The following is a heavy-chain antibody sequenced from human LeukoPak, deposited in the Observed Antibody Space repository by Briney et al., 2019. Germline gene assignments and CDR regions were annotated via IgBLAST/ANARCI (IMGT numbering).Heavy chain of an antibody. CDR3: AKDFAEVFDY. D-gene: IGHD3-3*01. V-gene: IGHV3-23*01. CDR2: ISGSGGST. CDR1: GFTFSSYA. J-gene: IGHJ4*02. Sequence: GGSLRLSCAASGFTFSSYAMSLVRQAAGKGLEWVSAISGSGGSTYYADSVKGRFTISRDNSKNTLYLQMNNLRAEDTAVYYCAKDFAEVFDYWGQGTLVTVSS.